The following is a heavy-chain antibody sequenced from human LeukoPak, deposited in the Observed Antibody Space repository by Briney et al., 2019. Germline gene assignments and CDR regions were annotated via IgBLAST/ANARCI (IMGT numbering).Heavy chain of an antibody. D-gene: IGHD5-24*01. CDR2: IKEDGSVK. J-gene: IGHJ2*01. Sequence: GGSLRLSCAVSGFTFSTFWMSWVRQAPGKGLERVANIKEDGSVKYYPDSVKGRFTISREDAKSSLYLQMNSLRAEDTAVYYCAREVGDGYNSGWYLDLWGRGTLVTVSS. V-gene: IGHV3-7*01. CDR1: GFTFSTFW. CDR3: AREVGDGYNSGWYLDL.